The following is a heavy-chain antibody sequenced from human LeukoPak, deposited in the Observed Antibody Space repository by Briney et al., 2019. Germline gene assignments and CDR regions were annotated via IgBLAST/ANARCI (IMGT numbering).Heavy chain of an antibody. CDR2: INPNSGGT. Sequence: GASVKVSCKASGYTFTGYYMHWVRQAPGQGLEWMGWINPNSGGTNYAQKFQGRVTMTRDTSISTAYMELSRLRSDDTAVYYCARVQTRARRPIVVVPAAMPDYWGQGTLVTVSS. J-gene: IGHJ4*02. D-gene: IGHD2-2*01. V-gene: IGHV1-2*02. CDR3: ARVQTRARRPIVVVPAAMPDY. CDR1: GYTFTGYY.